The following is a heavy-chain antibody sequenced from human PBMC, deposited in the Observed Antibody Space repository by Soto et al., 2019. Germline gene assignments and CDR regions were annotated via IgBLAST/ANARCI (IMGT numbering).Heavy chain of an antibody. CDR2: INPNSGGT. Sequence: QVQLVQSGAEVKKPGASVKVSCKASGYTFTGYYMHWVRQAPGPGLVWMGWINPNSGGTNYAQKFQGRVTMTRDTCISTAYIELSRLRSDDTAVYYCARDQGITIVGVPLYYFAYWGQGTLVTVSS. CDR1: GYTFTGYY. J-gene: IGHJ4*02. D-gene: IGHD3-3*01. V-gene: IGHV1-2*02. CDR3: ARDQGITIVGVPLYYFAY.